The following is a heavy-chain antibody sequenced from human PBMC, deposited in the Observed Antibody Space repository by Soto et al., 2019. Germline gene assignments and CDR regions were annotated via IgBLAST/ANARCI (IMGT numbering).Heavy chain of an antibody. J-gene: IGHJ4*02. Sequence: QVQLVESGGGVVQPGRSLRLSCAASGFTFSSYGMHWVRQAPGKGLEWVAVISYDGSNKYYADSVKGRFTISRDNSKNTLYLKMNSLRDEDTAVYYCAKDGGAAAKLGWSGVFDYLGQGTLVTVSS. CDR1: GFTFSSYG. D-gene: IGHD6-13*01. V-gene: IGHV3-30*18. CDR2: ISYDGSNK. CDR3: AKDGGAAAKLGWSGVFDY.